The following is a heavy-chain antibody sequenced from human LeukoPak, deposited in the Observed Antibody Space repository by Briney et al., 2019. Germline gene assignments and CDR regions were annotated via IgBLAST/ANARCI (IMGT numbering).Heavy chain of an antibody. CDR1: GYSISSAYY. J-gene: IGHJ5*02. V-gene: IGHV4-38-2*02. CDR3: ARESSSTWYNWFDP. D-gene: IGHD6-13*01. Sequence: SETLSLTCTVSGYSISSAYYWGWIRQPPGKGLEWIGSFYHSGTTYYNPSLKSRVTLSVDTSKNQFSLKLSSVTAADTAVYYCARESSSTWYNWFDPWGQGTLVTVSS. CDR2: FYHSGTT.